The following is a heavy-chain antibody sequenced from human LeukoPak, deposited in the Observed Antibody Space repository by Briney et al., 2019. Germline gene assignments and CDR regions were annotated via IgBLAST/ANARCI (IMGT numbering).Heavy chain of an antibody. J-gene: IGHJ5*02. Sequence: SVTVSCTASGFTFTSSAVQWVRQARGQRLEWIGWIVVGSGNTNYAQKFQERVTITRDMSISTAYMELSSLRSEDTAVYYCAVYSSGYGMEFDPWGQGTLVTVSS. CDR1: GFTFTSSA. D-gene: IGHD6-19*01. CDR2: IVVGSGNT. CDR3: AVYSSGYGMEFDP. V-gene: IGHV1-58*01.